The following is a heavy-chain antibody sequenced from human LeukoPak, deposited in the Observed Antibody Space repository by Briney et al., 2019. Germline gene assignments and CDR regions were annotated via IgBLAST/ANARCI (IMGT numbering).Heavy chain of an antibody. CDR1: GASISSYY. V-gene: IGHV4-59*01. Sequence: PSETLSLTCTVSGASISSYYWSWIRQPPGKGLEWIGFSYNSESTTYNPSLKSRVTISVDTSKNQFSLKLSSVTAADTAVYYCARELGNNDAFDIWGQGTMVTVSS. CDR2: SYNSEST. CDR3: ARELGNNDAFDI. J-gene: IGHJ3*02. D-gene: IGHD7-27*01.